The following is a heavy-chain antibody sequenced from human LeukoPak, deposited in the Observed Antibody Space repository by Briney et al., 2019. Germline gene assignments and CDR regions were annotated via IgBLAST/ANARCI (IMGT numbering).Heavy chain of an antibody. V-gene: IGHV5-51*01. CDR2: IYPRDSDI. CDR3: ARMIGLGEVSPYFDY. J-gene: IGHJ4*02. CDR1: GYSFTSYW. Sequence: GESLKISCKGSGYSFTSYWIAWVRQMPEKGLEWMGIIYPRDSDIRYNPPFQGQVTISADKSISTAYLQWSSLKASDTAMYYCARMIGLGEVSPYFDYWGQGTLVTVPS. D-gene: IGHD3-16*02.